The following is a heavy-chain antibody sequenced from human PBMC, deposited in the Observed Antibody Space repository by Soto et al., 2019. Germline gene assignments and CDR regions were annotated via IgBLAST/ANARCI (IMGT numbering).Heavy chain of an antibody. V-gene: IGHV4-34*01. D-gene: IGHD3-9*01. Sequence: PSETLSLTCAVYGGSFSGYYWGWIRQPPGKGLEWIGEINHSGSTNYNPSLKSRVTISVDTSKNQFSLKLSSVTAADTAVYYCASLRVTGDHYYYGMDVWGQGTTVTVSS. CDR1: GGSFSGYY. J-gene: IGHJ6*02. CDR3: ASLRVTGDHYYYGMDV. CDR2: INHSGST.